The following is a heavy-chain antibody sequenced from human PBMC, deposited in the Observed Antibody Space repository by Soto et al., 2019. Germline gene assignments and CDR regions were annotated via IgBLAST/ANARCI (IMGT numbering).Heavy chain of an antibody. V-gene: IGHV1-2*02. J-gene: IGHJ4*02. Sequence: ASVKVSCKASGYTFTGYYMHWVRQAPGQGLEWMGWINPNSGGTNYAQKFQGRVTITRDTSKSQVVLTMTNMDPEDTATYYCAHGAYYDSSGSYFQFDYWGQGTLVTVSS. CDR2: INPNSGGT. CDR3: AHGAYYDSSGSYFQFDY. CDR1: GYTFTGYY. D-gene: IGHD3-22*01.